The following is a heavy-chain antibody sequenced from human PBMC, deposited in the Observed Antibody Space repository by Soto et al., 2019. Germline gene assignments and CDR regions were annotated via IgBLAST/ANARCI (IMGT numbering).Heavy chain of an antibody. V-gene: IGHV4-30-4*01. D-gene: IGHD3-22*01. CDR1: GGSISSGDYY. CDR2: IYYSGST. Sequence: QVQLQESGPGLVKPSQTLSLTCNVSGGSISSGDYYWSWIRQPPGKGLEWIGYIYYSGSTYYNPSLKSRVTISVDTSKNQFSLKLSSVTAADTAVYYCASGGMYYYDSSGYPDAFDIWGQGTMVTVSS. CDR3: ASGGMYYYDSSGYPDAFDI. J-gene: IGHJ3*02.